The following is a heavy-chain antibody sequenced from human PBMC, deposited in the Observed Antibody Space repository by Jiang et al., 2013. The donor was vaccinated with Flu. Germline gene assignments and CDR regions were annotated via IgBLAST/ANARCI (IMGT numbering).Heavy chain of an antibody. V-gene: IGHV6-1*01. J-gene: IGHJ4*02. CDR2: TYYRSKWYN. CDR3: ARGRSGMTVSLFEY. CDR1: GDSVSSNSAS. D-gene: IGHD1-1*01. Sequence: QTLSLTCAISGDSVSSNSASWNWIRQSPSRGLEWLGRTYYRSKWYNDYAISVKSRITINPDTSKNQFSLQFNSVSPEDTAVYYCARGRSGMTVSLFEYRGQGILVTVSS.